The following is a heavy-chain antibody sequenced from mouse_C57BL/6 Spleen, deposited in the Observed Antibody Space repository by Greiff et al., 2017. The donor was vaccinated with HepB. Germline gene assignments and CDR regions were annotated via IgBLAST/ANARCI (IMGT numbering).Heavy chain of an antibody. Sequence: VQLQQSGPELVKPGASVKISCKASGYAFSSSWMNWVKQRPGKGLEWIGRIYPGDGDTNYNGKFKGKATLTADKSSSTAYMQLSSLTSEDSAVYFCARGTTDFDYRGQGTTLTVSS. D-gene: IGHD1-1*01. CDR3: ARGTTDFDY. V-gene: IGHV1-82*01. CDR1: GYAFSSSW. CDR2: IYPGDGDT. J-gene: IGHJ2*01.